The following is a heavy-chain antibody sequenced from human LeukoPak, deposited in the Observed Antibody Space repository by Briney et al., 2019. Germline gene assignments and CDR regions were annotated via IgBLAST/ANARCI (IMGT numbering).Heavy chain of an antibody. CDR1: GFTFSDYY. CDR3: ATSRSFDH. CDR2: ISSTGNTI. J-gene: IGHJ4*02. V-gene: IGHV3-11*04. Sequence: GSLRLTCAASGFTFSDYYINWIRQAPGKGLEWASYISSTGNTIYYADSVKGRFTISRDNAKNSLYLQMNSLRAEDTAVYYCATSRSFDHWGQGTLVTVSS.